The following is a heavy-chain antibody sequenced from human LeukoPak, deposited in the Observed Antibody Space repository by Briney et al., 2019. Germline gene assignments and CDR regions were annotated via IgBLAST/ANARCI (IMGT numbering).Heavy chain of an antibody. D-gene: IGHD3-10*01. V-gene: IGHV4-39*07. Sequence: SETLSLTCTVSGGSISSSSYYWGWIRQPPGKGLEWIGSVYHSGGTYCNPSLKSRVAMSVDTSKNQFSLKLSSVTAADTAVYYCARGFYYGSGRPHWFDPWGQGTLVTVSS. J-gene: IGHJ5*02. CDR2: VYHSGGT. CDR3: ARGFYYGSGRPHWFDP. CDR1: GGSISSSSYY.